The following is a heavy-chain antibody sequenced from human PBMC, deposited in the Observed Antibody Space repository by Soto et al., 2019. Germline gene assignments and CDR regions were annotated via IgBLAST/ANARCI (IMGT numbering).Heavy chain of an antibody. Sequence: QVQLQQSGPGLVKPSQTLSLTCTVSGGSISSDYYHWTLIRQSPGKGLEWIGYIHHSGSILYNPSLKSRRTISVDTSKNQFSLHLTAVTAADTAVYFCAREDDGGDSLDVWGQGTTVTVSS. D-gene: IGHD2-21*02. CDR2: IHHSGSI. J-gene: IGHJ6*02. V-gene: IGHV4-30-4*08. CDR1: GGSISSDYYH. CDR3: AREDDGGDSLDV.